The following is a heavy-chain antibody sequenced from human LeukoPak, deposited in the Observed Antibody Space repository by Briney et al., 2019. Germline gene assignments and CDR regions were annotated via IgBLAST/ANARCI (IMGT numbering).Heavy chain of an antibody. Sequence: PGGSLRLSCAASGFTFSSYGMHWVRQAPGKGLEWVAVISYDGSNKYYADSVKGRFTISRDNSKNTLYLQMYSLRAEDTAVYYCAKDRGSGVTPDYYYGMDVWGQGTTVTVSS. D-gene: IGHD3-10*01. CDR2: ISYDGSNK. CDR3: AKDRGSGVTPDYYYGMDV. V-gene: IGHV3-30*18. CDR1: GFTFSSYG. J-gene: IGHJ6*02.